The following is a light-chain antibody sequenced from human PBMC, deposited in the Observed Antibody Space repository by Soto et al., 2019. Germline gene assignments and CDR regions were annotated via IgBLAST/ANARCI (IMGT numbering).Light chain of an antibody. CDR1: QSISNW. V-gene: IGKV1-5*01. CDR3: QQYNSYS. CDR2: HAS. Sequence: DIQMTHSRSTLPASLGYIVTTTCRASQSISNWLAWYQQKPGTAPKVLIYHASNLQSGVPSRFSGSGSGTEFTLTIRSLKPDDFATYYCQQYNSYSFGQGTKVDIK. J-gene: IGKJ1*01.